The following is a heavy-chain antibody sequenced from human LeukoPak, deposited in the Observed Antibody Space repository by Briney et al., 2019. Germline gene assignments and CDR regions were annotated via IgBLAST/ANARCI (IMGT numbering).Heavy chain of an antibody. J-gene: IGHJ3*02. CDR2: INHSGST. D-gene: IGHD6-19*01. V-gene: IGHV4-34*01. CDR3: ARPNIAVAGTASAFDI. Sequence: PSETLSLICAVYGGSFSGYYWSWIRQPPGKGLEWIVEINHSGSTNYNPSLKSRVTISVDTSKNQFSLKLSSVTAADTAVYYCARPNIAVAGTASAFDIWGQGTMVTVSS. CDR1: GGSFSGYY.